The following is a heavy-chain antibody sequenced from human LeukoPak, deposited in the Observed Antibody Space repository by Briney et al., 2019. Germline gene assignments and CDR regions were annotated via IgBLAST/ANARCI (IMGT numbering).Heavy chain of an antibody. CDR3: AREDGYSYAKDWFDP. V-gene: IGHV1-2*02. Sequence: GASVKVSCKASGYTFTGYYMHWVRQAPGQGLEWMGWINPSSGGTNYAQKFQGRVTMTRDTSISTAYMELSRLRSDDTAVYYCAREDGYSYAKDWFDPWGQGTLVTVSS. D-gene: IGHD5-18*01. CDR2: INPSSGGT. CDR1: GYTFTGYY. J-gene: IGHJ5*02.